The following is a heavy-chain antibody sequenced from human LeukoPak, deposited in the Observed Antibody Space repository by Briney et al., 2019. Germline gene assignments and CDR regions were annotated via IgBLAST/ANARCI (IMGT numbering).Heavy chain of an antibody. CDR3: AGGYSYGYPNDY. D-gene: IGHD5-18*01. CDR1: GGSISSYY. J-gene: IGHJ4*02. V-gene: IGHV4-59*01. Sequence: PSETLSLTCTVSGGSISSYYWSWIRQPPGKGLEWIGYIYYSGSTNYNPSLKSRFTISVDTSKNQFSLKLSSVTAADTAVYYWAGGYSYGYPNDYWGQGTLVTVSS. CDR2: IYYSGST.